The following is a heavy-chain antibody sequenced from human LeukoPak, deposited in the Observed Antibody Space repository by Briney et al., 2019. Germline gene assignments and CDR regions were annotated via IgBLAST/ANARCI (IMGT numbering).Heavy chain of an antibody. CDR2: MNPNSGNT. V-gene: IGHV1-8*01. J-gene: IGHJ6*02. Sequence: ASLKVSCKASGYTFTSYDINWVRQATGQGLEWMRWMNPNSGNTGYAQKFQGRVTMTRNTSISTAYMELSSLRSEDTAVYYCARARSILTGFQSMDVWGQGTTVTVSS. CDR1: GYTFTSYD. D-gene: IGHD3-9*01. CDR3: ARARSILTGFQSMDV.